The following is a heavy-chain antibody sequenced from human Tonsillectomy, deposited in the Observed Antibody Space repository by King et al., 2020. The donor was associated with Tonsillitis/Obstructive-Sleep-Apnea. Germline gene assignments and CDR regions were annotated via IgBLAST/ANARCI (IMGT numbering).Heavy chain of an antibody. CDR2: ISAYNGNT. J-gene: IGHJ4*02. CDR1: GYTFSSYG. Sequence: QLVQSGGEVKKPGASVKVSCKASGYTFSSYGISWVRQAPGQGLEWMGWISAYNGNTNYAQKLQGRVTMITDTSTSTAYMEMRNLRSDDTAVHYCARDSATRPEVHFDYWGQGPLLPVSS. V-gene: IGHV1-18*01. D-gene: IGHD6-6*01. CDR3: ARDSATRPEVHFDY.